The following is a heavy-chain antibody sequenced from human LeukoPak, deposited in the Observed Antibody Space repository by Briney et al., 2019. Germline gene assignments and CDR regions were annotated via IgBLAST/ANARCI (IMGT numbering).Heavy chain of an antibody. Sequence: SETLSLTCTVSGGSISSSSYYWGWIRQPPGKGLEWIGSIYYSGSTYYNPSLKSRVTISVDTSKNQFSLKLSSVTAEDTAVYYCARDYGYYDSSGYYDLDYWGQGTLVTVSS. J-gene: IGHJ4*02. V-gene: IGHV4-39*07. CDR2: IYYSGST. CDR3: ARDYGYYDSSGYYDLDY. CDR1: GGSISSSSYY. D-gene: IGHD3-22*01.